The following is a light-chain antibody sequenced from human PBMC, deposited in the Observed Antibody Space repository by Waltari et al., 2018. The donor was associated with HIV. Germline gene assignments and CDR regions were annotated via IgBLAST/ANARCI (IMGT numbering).Light chain of an antibody. Sequence: QSVLTQPPSVSAAPGQKVTISCSGSSSNIGNNYVSWYQQLPGKAPKLLIYDSSRLPSGSPDRVSASNCGTSATLVITGLQIGDEADYFCGTWDNSLSAYLRFGGGTKLTVL. CDR2: DSS. CDR3: GTWDNSLSAYLR. CDR1: SSNIGNNY. V-gene: IGLV1-51*01. J-gene: IGLJ2*01.